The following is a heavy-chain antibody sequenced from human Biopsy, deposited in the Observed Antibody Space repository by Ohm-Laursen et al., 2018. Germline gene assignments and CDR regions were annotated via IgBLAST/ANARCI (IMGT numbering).Heavy chain of an antibody. V-gene: IGHV3-48*03. CDR1: GFPFHNYA. CDR3: ARLNSGTYDASDL. D-gene: IGHD1-26*01. Sequence: SLRLSCTASGFPFHNYAMNWVRQAPGKGMEWISYIYGGGSPVSYADSVKGRFTISRDNAQNSLYLHMNSLRAEDTAVYYCARLNSGTYDASDLWGQGTMVIVSS. CDR2: IYGGGSPV. J-gene: IGHJ3*01.